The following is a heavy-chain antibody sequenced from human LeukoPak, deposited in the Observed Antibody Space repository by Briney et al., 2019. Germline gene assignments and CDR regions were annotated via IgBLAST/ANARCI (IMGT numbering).Heavy chain of an antibody. CDR3: AKADCSSGNCFSYYFDY. D-gene: IGHD2-15*01. CDR1: GLTFSNYG. CDR2: ISYDGSNK. J-gene: IGHJ4*02. V-gene: IGHV3-30*18. Sequence: GGSLRLSCAASGLTFSNYGMHWARQAPGKGLEWVAVISYDGSNKYYADSVKGRFTFSRDNSKNTLYLQMNSLRVEDTAVYHCAKADCSSGNCFSYYFDYWGQGTLVTVSS.